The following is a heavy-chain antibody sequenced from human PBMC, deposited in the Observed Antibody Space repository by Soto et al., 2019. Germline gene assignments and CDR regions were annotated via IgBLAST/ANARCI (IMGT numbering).Heavy chain of an antibody. J-gene: IGHJ3*02. V-gene: IGHV3-23*01. CDR1: GFTFSSYA. CDR2: ISGSGGST. D-gene: IGHD1-7*01. CDR3: AKDRMEGVRYNWNYEPSDDAFDI. Sequence: EVQLLESGGGLVQPGGSLRLSCAASGFTFSSYAMSWVRQAPGKGLEWVSAISGSGGSTYYADSVKGRFTISRDNSKNTLYLQMNSLRAEDTAVYYCAKDRMEGVRYNWNYEPSDDAFDIWGQGTMVTVSS.